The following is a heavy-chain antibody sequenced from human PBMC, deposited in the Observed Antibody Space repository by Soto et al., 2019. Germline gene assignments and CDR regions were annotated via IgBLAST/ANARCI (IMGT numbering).Heavy chain of an antibody. CDR1: GGTTNSGGYY. J-gene: IGHJ3*02. D-gene: IGHD3-3*01. CDR3: ASFFFSPTCREYTFHM. V-gene: IGHV4-31*11. CDR2: IYYTGST. Sequence: PSETLSLTCAVSGGTTNSGGYYWSWIRQHPGEGLEWIGHIYYTGSTSYNPSLKSRVIISIDTSKNQFSLKLSSATAADTALYYCASFFFSPTCREYTFHMGGKGKMVTFS.